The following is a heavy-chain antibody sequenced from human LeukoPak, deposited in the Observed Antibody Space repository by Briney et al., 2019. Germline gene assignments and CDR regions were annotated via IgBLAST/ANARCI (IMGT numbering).Heavy chain of an antibody. V-gene: IGHV3-7*01. CDR2: IKQDGSEK. CDR3: ARDLPRYYYYYGMDV. J-gene: IGHJ6*02. D-gene: IGHD5/OR15-5a*01. CDR1: GFTFSSYG. Sequence: PGGPLRLSCAASGFTFSSYGMSGVRQAPGKGLKGVANIKQDGSEKYYVDSVKARFTISRDNAKNSLYLQMNSLRAEDTAVYYCARDLPRYYYYYGMDVWGQGTTVTVSS.